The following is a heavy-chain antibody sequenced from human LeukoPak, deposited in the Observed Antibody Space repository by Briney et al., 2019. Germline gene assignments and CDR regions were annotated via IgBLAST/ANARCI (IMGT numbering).Heavy chain of an antibody. CDR3: ARCVRDSGSPYFDY. J-gene: IGHJ4*02. CDR1: GGSISSSSYY. V-gene: IGHV4-39*01. D-gene: IGHD1-26*01. CDR2: IYCSGST. Sequence: PSETLSLTCTVSGGSISSSSYYWGWIRQPPGKGLEWIGSIYCSGSTYYNPSLKSRVTISVDTSKNQFSLKPSSVTAADTAVYYCARCVRDSGSPYFDYWGQGTLVTVSS.